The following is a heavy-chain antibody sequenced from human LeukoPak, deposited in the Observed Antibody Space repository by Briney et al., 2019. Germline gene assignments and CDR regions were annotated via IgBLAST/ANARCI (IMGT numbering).Heavy chain of an antibody. CDR3: ARRTGDFYDPWFDP. V-gene: IGHV4-59*01. J-gene: IGHJ5*02. CDR1: GGFNTHYY. D-gene: IGHD3-3*01. CDR2: FYHSAST. Sequence: SETLSLTCSVSGGFNTHYYWSWIRQPPGKGLEWIGYFYHSASTNYNPSLKSRVTISVDTSKNQFSLKLSSVTAADTAVYYCARRTGDFYDPWFDPWGQGTLVTVSS.